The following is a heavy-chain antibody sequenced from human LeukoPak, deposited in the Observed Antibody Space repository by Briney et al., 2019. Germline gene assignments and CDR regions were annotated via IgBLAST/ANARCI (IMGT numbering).Heavy chain of an antibody. CDR2: INPNSGGT. D-gene: IGHD4-17*01. CDR3: ARAGDFYGDYYYYYYMDV. CDR1: GYTFTGYY. J-gene: IGHJ6*03. V-gene: IGHV1-2*02. Sequence: ASVKVSCKASGYTFTGYYMHWVRQAPGQGLEWMGWINPNSGGTNYAQKFQGRVTMTRDTSFSTAYMELSRLRSDDTAVYYCARAGDFYGDYYYYYYMDVWGKGTTVTVSS.